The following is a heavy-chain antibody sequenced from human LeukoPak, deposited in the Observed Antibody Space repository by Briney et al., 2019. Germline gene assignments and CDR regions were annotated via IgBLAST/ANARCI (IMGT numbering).Heavy chain of an antibody. D-gene: IGHD3-22*01. J-gene: IGHJ4*02. Sequence: GASVKVSCKTSGYTFTGYYMHWVRQAPGQGLEWMGWIDPNSGGTNYAQKFQGRVTMTRDTSISTAYMELSRLRSDDTAVYYCARDGDEGYYYDSSGYYTTFDYWGQGTLVTVSS. CDR2: IDPNSGGT. CDR3: ARDGDEGYYYDSSGYYTTFDY. CDR1: GYTFTGYY. V-gene: IGHV1-2*02.